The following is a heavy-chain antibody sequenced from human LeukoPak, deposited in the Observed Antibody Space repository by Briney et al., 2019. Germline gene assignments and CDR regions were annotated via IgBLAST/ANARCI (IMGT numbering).Heavy chain of an antibody. J-gene: IGHJ4*02. D-gene: IGHD5-18*01. Sequence: SETLSLTCAVYGGSFSGYYWSWIRQPPGKGLEWIGEINHSGSTNYNPSLKSRVTISVDTSKNQFSLKLSSVTAADTAVYYCARLTSAMVDYWGQGTLVTVSS. CDR1: GGSFSGYY. CDR2: INHSGST. V-gene: IGHV4-34*01. CDR3: ARLTSAMVDY.